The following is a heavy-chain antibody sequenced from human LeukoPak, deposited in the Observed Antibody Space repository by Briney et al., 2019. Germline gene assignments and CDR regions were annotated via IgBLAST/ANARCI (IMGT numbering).Heavy chain of an antibody. CDR2: MRSQANSYAT. CDR1: GFTFSGSA. CDR3: TRHSMVTGFDY. D-gene: IGHD5-18*01. V-gene: IGHV3-73*01. J-gene: IGHJ4*02. Sequence: GGSLRLSCAASGFTFSGSAMHWVRQASGKGLEWVGRMRSQANSYATAYAASVKGRFNISRDDSKNTAYLQMNSLKPEDTAVYYCTRHSMVTGFDYWGQGTLVTVSS.